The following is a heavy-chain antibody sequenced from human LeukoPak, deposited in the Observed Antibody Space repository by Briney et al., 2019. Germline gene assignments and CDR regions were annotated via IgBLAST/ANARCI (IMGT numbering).Heavy chain of an antibody. V-gene: IGHV4-61*01. D-gene: IGHD1-26*01. Sequence: SETLSLTCTVSGGSVSSGSYYWSWIRQPPGKGLEWIGYIYYSGSTNYNPSLKSRVTISVGTSKNQFSLKLSSVTAADTAVYYCAREEVVGATSAFDIWGQGTMVTVSS. CDR2: IYYSGST. CDR3: AREEVVGATSAFDI. J-gene: IGHJ3*02. CDR1: GGSVSSGSYY.